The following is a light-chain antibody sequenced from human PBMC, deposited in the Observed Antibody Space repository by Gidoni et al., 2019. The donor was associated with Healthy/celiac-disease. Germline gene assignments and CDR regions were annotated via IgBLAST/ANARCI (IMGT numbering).Light chain of an antibody. J-gene: IGLJ2*01. Sequence: QSALTQPRSVSGSPGPSGTISCTGTSSDVGGYSSVSWYQQHPGKAPKLMLYYVSKRPSAVPVRFSGSKSGNTASLTISGLQAEDEADDYCCSYAGSYTWVFGGGTKLTVL. CDR2: YVS. V-gene: IGLV2-11*01. CDR1: SSDVGGYSS. CDR3: CSYAGSYTWV.